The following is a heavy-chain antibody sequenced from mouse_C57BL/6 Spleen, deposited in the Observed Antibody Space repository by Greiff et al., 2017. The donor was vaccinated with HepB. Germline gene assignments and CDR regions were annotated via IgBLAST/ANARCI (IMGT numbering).Heavy chain of an antibody. CDR1: GFNIKDDY. CDR2: IDPENGDT. D-gene: IGHD1-1*01. CDR3: TSYGSSWGY. V-gene: IGHV14-4*01. J-gene: IGHJ2*01. Sequence: VQLKQSGAELVRPGASVKLSCTASGFNIKDDYMHWVKQRPEQGLEWIGWIDPENGDTEYASKFQGKATITADTSSNTAYLQLSSLTSEDTAVYYCTSYGSSWGYWGQGTTLTVSS.